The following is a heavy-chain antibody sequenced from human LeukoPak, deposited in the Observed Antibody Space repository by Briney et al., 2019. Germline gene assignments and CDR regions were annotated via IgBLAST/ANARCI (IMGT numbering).Heavy chain of an antibody. V-gene: IGHV4-34*01. CDR2: INHSGST. CDR3: ARHRCSGGSCYPMNWFDP. CDR1: GGSFSGYY. Sequence: EPSETLSLTCAVYGGSFSGYYWSWIRQPPGKGLEWIGEINHSGSTNYNPSLKSRVTISVDTSKNQFSLKLSSVTAADTAVYYCARHRCSGGSCYPMNWFDPWGQGTLVTVSS. D-gene: IGHD2-15*01. J-gene: IGHJ5*02.